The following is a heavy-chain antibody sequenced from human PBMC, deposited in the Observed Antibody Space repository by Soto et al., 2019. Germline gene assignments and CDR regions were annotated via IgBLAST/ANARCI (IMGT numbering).Heavy chain of an antibody. CDR1: GFTFNSYG. V-gene: IGHV3-33*01. CDR2: IWSDGYNK. Sequence: QVQLVESGGGVVQPGRSLRLSCAASGFTFNSYGMHWVSQAPGKGLEWMAVIWSDGYNKYYADSVKGRFTISRDNYKNTLYLQMNSLRSEDTAVYYCARASYGDYVQVGAFDIWGQGKMVTVAS. J-gene: IGHJ3*02. D-gene: IGHD4-17*01. CDR3: ARASYGDYVQVGAFDI.